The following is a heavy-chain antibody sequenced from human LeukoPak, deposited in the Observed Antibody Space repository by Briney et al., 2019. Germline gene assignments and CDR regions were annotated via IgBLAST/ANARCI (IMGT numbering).Heavy chain of an antibody. Sequence: GESLKISCKGSGYSFNTYWIGWVRQMPGKGLEWMGIIYPGDSDTRYSPSFQGQVTISADKSISTAYLQWSSLKASDTAMYYCAREMWLGSNWFDPWGQGTLVTVSS. CDR1: GYSFNTYW. CDR2: IYPGDSDT. J-gene: IGHJ5*02. CDR3: AREMWLGSNWFDP. V-gene: IGHV5-51*01. D-gene: IGHD6-19*01.